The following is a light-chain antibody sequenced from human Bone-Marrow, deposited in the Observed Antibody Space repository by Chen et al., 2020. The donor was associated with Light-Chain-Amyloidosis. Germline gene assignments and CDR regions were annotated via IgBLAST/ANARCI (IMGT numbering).Light chain of an antibody. CDR2: DSD. Sequence: QSVLTQPPSMSEAPGQRVTISCTGSRSNLGAGYDVHWYQQLPGTSPKLLIYDSDIRPSVVPDRFSASKSGTSASLSIPGLQVAVEADYYCQSYDTALLSLVFGGGTKLTV. V-gene: IGLV1-40*01. CDR3: QSYDTALLSLV. CDR1: RSNLGAGYD. J-gene: IGLJ2*01.